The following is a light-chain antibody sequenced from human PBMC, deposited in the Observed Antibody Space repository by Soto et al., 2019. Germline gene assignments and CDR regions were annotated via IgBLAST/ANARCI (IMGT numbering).Light chain of an antibody. CDR2: TDN. J-gene: IGLJ1*01. CDR1: SSNIGINT. V-gene: IGLV1-44*01. CDR3: GSWDSSLSAYV. Sequence: QSVLTQPPSASGTPGQRVTISCSGSSSNIGINTVNWYQQVPGTAPKLLIYTDNQRPSGVPDRFSGSKSGTSASLAISGLQSEDEADYYCGSWDSSLSAYVFGTGTKVTVL.